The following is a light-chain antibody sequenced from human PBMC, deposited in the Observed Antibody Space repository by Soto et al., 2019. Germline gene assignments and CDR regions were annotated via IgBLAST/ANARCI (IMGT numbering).Light chain of an antibody. CDR1: RGITNY. V-gene: IGKV1-39*01. Sequence: DIQMTQSPSSLSASVGDRVTISCRASRGITNYLNWYQHKRGQAPKLLIHGASNLQSGVPSRFSVSGSGTYFTLTINSLQPEDFATYYCQQSFGTLGTFGPGTKVDIK. J-gene: IGKJ1*01. CDR2: GAS. CDR3: QQSFGTLGT.